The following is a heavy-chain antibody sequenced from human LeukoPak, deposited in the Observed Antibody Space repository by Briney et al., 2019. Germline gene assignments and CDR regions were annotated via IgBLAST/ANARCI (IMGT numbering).Heavy chain of an antibody. V-gene: IGHV4-34*01. CDR3: ARAPARGGDFDY. CDR2: INHSGST. CDR1: GGSFSGYY. D-gene: IGHD2-21*01. J-gene: IGHJ4*02. Sequence: SETLSLTCAVYGGSFSGYYWSWIRQPPGKGLEWIGEINHSGSTNYNPSLKSRVTISVDTSKNQFSLKLSSVTAVDTAVYYCARAPARGGDFDYWGQGTLVTVSS.